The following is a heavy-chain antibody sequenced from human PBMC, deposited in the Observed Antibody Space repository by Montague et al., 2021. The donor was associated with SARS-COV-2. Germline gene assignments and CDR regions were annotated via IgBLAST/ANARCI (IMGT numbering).Heavy chain of an antibody. J-gene: IGHJ3*02. V-gene: IGHV3-43*02. CDR2: ISGDGGST. CDR3: EKDSTVVTPGDAFDI. D-gene: IGHD4-23*01. Sequence: SLRLSCAASGFTFDDYAMHWVRQAPGKGLDWVSLISGDGGSTYYADSVKGRFTISRDNSKNSLYLQMNSLRTEDTALYYCEKDSTVVTPGDAFDIWGQGKMVTVSS. CDR1: GFTFDDYA.